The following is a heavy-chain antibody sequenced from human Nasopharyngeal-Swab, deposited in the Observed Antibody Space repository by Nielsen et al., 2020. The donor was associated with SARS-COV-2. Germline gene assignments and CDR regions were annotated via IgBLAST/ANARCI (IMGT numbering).Heavy chain of an antibody. V-gene: IGHV4-31*03. Sequence: SETLSLTCTVSGGSISSGGYYWSWIRQHPGKGLEWNGYIYYSGSTYYNPSLKSRVTISVDTSKNQFSLKLSSVTAADTAVYYCARAGRTIFGVVTSFDYWGQGTLVTVSS. J-gene: IGHJ4*02. CDR3: ARAGRTIFGVVTSFDY. CDR1: GGSISSGGYY. D-gene: IGHD3-3*01. CDR2: IYYSGST.